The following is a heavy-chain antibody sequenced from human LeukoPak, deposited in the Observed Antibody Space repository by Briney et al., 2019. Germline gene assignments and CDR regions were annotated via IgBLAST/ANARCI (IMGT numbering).Heavy chain of an antibody. CDR3: ARDQGSGRYPIDY. CDR1: GFTFSSYS. D-gene: IGHD6-19*01. Sequence: PGGSLRLSCAASGFTFSSYSMNWVRQAPGTGLEWVSYISSSNSSIYYADSVKGRFTISRDNAKNSLSLQMNSLRAEDTAVYYCARDQGSGRYPIDYWGQGTLVTVSS. CDR2: ISSSNSSI. J-gene: IGHJ4*02. V-gene: IGHV3-48*01.